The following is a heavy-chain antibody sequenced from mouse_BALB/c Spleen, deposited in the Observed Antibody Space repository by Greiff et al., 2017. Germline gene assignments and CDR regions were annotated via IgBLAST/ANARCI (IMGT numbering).Heavy chain of an antibody. CDR3: ARSNYYGSSLGNYFDY. D-gene: IGHD1-1*01. CDR1: GYSFTGYT. CDR2: INPYNGGT. J-gene: IGHJ2*01. V-gene: IGHV1-18*01. Sequence: EVQVVESGPELVKPGASMKISCKASGYSFTGYTMNWVKQSHGKNLEWIGLINPYNGGTSYNQKFKGKATLTVDKSSSTAYMELLSLTSEDSAVYYCARSNYYGSSLGNYFDYWGQGTTLTVSS.